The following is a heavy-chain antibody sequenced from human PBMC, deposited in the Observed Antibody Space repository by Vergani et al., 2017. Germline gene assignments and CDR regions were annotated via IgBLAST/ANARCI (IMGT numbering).Heavy chain of an antibody. CDR1: GGSISSYY. J-gene: IGHJ5*02. V-gene: IGHV4-59*01. D-gene: IGHD6-13*01. CDR2: IYYSGST. CDR3: ARVEQQGSKGWFDP. Sequence: QVQLQESGPGLVKPSETLSLTCTVSGGSISSYYWSWIRQPPGKGLEWIGYIYYSGSTNYNPSLKSRVTISVDTSKNQFSLKLSSVTAADTAVYYCARVEQQGSKGWFDPWGQGTLVTVSS.